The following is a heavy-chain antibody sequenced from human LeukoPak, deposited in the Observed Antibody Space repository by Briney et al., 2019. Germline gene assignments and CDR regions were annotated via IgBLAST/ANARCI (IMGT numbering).Heavy chain of an antibody. D-gene: IGHD5-12*01. Sequence: GGSLRLSCAASGFTFSSYGMHWVRKAPGKGLERVAVISYDGSNKYYADPVKGRFTISRDNSKNTLYLQMNSLRAEDTAVYYCAKDRVKWLRLRGYFDYWGQGTLVTVSS. CDR3: AKDRVKWLRLRGYFDY. J-gene: IGHJ4*02. V-gene: IGHV3-30*18. CDR1: GFTFSSYG. CDR2: ISYDGSNK.